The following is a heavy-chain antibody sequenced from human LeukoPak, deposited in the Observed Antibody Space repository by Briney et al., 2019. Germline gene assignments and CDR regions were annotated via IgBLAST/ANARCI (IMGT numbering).Heavy chain of an antibody. V-gene: IGHV4-39*07. Sequence: PSETLSLTCTVSGGSISSGSYYWSWIRQPAGKGLEWIGSIYYSGSTYYNPSLKSRVTISVDTSKNQFSLKLSSVTAADTAVYYCARENCSGGSCYSIYYYYMDVWGKGTTVTVSS. J-gene: IGHJ6*03. CDR2: IYYSGST. CDR3: ARENCSGGSCYSIYYYYMDV. D-gene: IGHD2-15*01. CDR1: GGSISSGSYY.